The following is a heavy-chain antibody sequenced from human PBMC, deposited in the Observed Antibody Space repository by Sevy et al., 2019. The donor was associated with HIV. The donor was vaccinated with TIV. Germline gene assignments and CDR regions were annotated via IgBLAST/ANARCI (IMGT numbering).Heavy chain of an antibody. CDR2: ISGYNGQT. CDR1: GFIFGMSG. CDR3: VRDEQQIQPAFDL. Sequence: ASVKVSCKASGFIFGMSGISWLRQAPGQRIEWIGWISGYNGQTNNAQKFRGRVTVTADTATATVYMDLWGLTSDDSATYYCVRDEQQIQPAFDLWGQGTEVTVSS. J-gene: IGHJ3*01. V-gene: IGHV1-18*01.